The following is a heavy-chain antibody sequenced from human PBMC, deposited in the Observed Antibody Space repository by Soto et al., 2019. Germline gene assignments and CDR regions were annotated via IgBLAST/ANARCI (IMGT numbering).Heavy chain of an antibody. CDR2: ISSDGSDK. V-gene: IGHV3-30*18. CDR3: AKESYYDSSDYNAFDI. J-gene: IGHJ3*02. Sequence: QVQLVESGGAVVQPGRSLRLSCAASGFTFSTYGMHWVRQAPGKGLEWGAVISSDGSDKYYADSVKGRFTISRDSSNDLLYLQMHSLRAEDTALYYCAKESYYDSSDYNAFDIWGQGTMVTVSS. CDR1: GFTFSTYG. D-gene: IGHD3-22*01.